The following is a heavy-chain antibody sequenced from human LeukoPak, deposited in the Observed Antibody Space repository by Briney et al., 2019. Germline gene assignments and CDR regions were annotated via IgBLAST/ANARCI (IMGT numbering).Heavy chain of an antibody. J-gene: IGHJ1*01. D-gene: IGHD3-22*01. V-gene: IGHV3-7*01. CDR3: ATYSSLNTREFQY. CDR1: GLTFSRDW. Sequence: PVGSLRLSCEASGLTFSRDWMGWVRQAPGKGLEWVANIRQDGGETYYGDSVKGRFIISRDNAKNSLFLQMNRLRAEDTAVYYCATYSSLNTREFQYWGQGTLVTVSP. CDR2: IRQDGGET.